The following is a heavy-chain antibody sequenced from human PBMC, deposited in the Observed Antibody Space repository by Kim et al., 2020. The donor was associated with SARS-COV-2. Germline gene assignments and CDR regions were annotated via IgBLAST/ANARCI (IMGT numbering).Heavy chain of an antibody. J-gene: IGHJ6*01. Sequence: ASVKVSCKASGYTFTSYYMHWVRQAPGQGLEWMGIINPSGGSTSYAQKFQGRVTMTRDTSTSTVYMELSSLRSEDTAVYYCAREDIVVVPAAKRNYYYGMDGWGQGTTVTVSS. D-gene: IGHD2-2*01. CDR2: INPSGGST. CDR3: AREDIVVVPAAKRNYYYGMDG. V-gene: IGHV1-46*01. CDR1: GYTFTSYY.